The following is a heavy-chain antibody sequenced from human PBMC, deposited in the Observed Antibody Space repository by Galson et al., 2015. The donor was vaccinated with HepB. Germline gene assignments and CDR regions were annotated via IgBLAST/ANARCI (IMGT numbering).Heavy chain of an antibody. D-gene: IGHD5-24*01. CDR3: ARDWIRDGASYYFDY. CDR1: GASIRTLDW. Sequence: SETLSLTCAVSGASIRTLDWWSWVRQSPGKRLEWIGQIYHSGDANSNPSFKSRVTMSVDTSKNQFSLKLSSVTAADTAIYYCARDWIRDGASYYFDYWGQGTLVTVSS. J-gene: IGHJ4*02. V-gene: IGHV4/OR15-8*01. CDR2: IYHSGDA.